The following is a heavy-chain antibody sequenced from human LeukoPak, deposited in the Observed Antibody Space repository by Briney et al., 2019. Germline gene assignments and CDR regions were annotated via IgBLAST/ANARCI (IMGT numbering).Heavy chain of an antibody. J-gene: IGHJ6*02. V-gene: IGHV3-9*01. CDR2: ISWNSGSI. CDR1: GFTFDDYA. Sequence: GRSLRLSCAASGFTFDDYAMHWVRQAPGKGLEWVSGISWNSGSIDYADSVKGRFTISRGNAKNSLYLQMNSLRAEDTVLYYCAKDMGVGYCSGGSCPEYYYYYGMDVWGQGTTVTVSS. CDR3: AKDMGVGYCSGGSCPEYYYYYGMDV. D-gene: IGHD2-15*01.